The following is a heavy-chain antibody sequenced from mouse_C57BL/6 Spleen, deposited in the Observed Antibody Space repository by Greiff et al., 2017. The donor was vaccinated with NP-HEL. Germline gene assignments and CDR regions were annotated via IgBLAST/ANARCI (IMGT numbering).Heavy chain of an antibody. V-gene: IGHV1-80*01. D-gene: IGHD1-1*01. CDR2: IYPGDGDT. J-gene: IGHJ4*01. Sequence: QVQLQQSGAELVKPGASVKISCKASGYAFSSYWMNWVKQRPGKGLEWIGQIYPGDGDTNYNGKFKGKATLTADKSSSTAYMQLSSLTSEDSAVYFCARFFDGTYAMDDWGQGTSVTVSS. CDR1: GYAFSSYW. CDR3: ARFFDGTYAMDD.